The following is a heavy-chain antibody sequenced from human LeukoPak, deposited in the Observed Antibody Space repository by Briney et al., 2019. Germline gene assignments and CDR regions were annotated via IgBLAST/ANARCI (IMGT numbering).Heavy chain of an antibody. CDR3: AKAIQLWSFADAFAF. CDR1: GFTFDDYA. D-gene: IGHD5-18*01. CDR2: IRGDRGSK. Sequence: GGSLRLSCAASGFTFDDYARHWVRQARGKGREWVCPIRGDRGSKYYADCDKRRFTISRESSKNSLNLQMNSLKNEHTAMYYCAKAIQLWSFADAFAFWGKGTMVTVPS. J-gene: IGHJ3*01. V-gene: IGHV3-43*02.